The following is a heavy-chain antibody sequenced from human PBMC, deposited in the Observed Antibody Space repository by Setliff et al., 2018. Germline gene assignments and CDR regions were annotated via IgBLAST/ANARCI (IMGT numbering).Heavy chain of an antibody. D-gene: IGHD3-16*01. CDR2: IYYSGST. V-gene: IGHV4-59*01. Sequence: SETLSLTCTVSGGSISSYYWSWIRRPPGKGLEWIGCIYYSGSTNYNPSLKSRVTISVDTSKNQFSLKLSSVTAADTAVYYCASMTKYWYSDLWGRGTLVTVSS. CDR1: GGSISSYY. J-gene: IGHJ2*01. CDR3: ASMTKYWYSDL.